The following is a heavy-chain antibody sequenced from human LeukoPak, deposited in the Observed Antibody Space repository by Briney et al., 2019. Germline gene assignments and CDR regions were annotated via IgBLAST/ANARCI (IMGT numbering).Heavy chain of an antibody. D-gene: IGHD1-14*01. Sequence: GGSLRLSCAASGFTFSRYSMSWVRQAPGKGLEWVSGISDSGGRICYADSVKGRFTISRDNSKNTLYLQMNSLRAEDTAVYYCARNQGSQFDYWGQGTLVTVSS. CDR3: ARNQGSQFDY. J-gene: IGHJ4*02. V-gene: IGHV3-23*01. CDR2: ISDSGGRI. CDR1: GFTFSRYS.